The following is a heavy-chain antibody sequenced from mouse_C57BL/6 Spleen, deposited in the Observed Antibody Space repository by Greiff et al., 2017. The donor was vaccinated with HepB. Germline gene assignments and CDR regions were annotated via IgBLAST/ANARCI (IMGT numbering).Heavy chain of an antibody. J-gene: IGHJ4*01. CDR2: IWTGGGT. CDR3: ARLSYGTPYYAMDD. CDR1: GFSLTSYA. D-gene: IGHD1-1*01. Sequence: VQLVESGPGLVAPSQSLSITCTVSGFSLTSYAISWVRQPPGKGLEWLGVIWTGGGTNYNSALKSRLSISKDNSKSQVFLKMNSLQTDDTARYYCARLSYGTPYYAMDDWGQGTSVTVSS. V-gene: IGHV2-9-1*01.